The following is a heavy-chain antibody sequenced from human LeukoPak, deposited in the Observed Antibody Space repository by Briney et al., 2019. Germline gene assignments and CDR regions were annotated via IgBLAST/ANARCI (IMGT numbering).Heavy chain of an antibody. CDR2: INHSGST. Sequence: SETLSLTRAVYGGSFSGYYWSWIRQPPRKELQWIGAINHSGSTNYNPSLKSRATIPVDTSTNQSSLKRTSVTAADTAVYYCARDRYCSSTSCLPFDYWGQGTLVSVS. D-gene: IGHD2-2*01. V-gene: IGHV4-34*01. J-gene: IGHJ4*02. CDR3: ARDRYCSSTSCLPFDY. CDR1: GGSFSGYY.